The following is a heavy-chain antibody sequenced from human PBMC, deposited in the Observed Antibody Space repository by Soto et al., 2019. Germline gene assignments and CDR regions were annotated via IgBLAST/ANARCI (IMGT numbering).Heavy chain of an antibody. CDR1: GFTFSGSA. CDR2: IRSKANSYAT. Sequence: GGSLRLSCAASGFTFSGSAMHWVRQASGKGLEWVGRIRSKANSYATAYAASVKGRFTISRDDSKNTVYLQMNSLKTEDTAVYYCTRTPIVVVPTGRLAEYYMDVWGKGTTVTVSS. CDR3: TRTPIVVVPTGRLAEYYMDV. D-gene: IGHD2-2*01. V-gene: IGHV3-73*01. J-gene: IGHJ6*03.